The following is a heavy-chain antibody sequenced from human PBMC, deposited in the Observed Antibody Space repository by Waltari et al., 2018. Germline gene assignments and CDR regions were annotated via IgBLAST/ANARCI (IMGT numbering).Heavy chain of an antibody. CDR2: ISSSSSTL. CDR3: ARDQFSYCSSTSCYGGGAQESVLRYFDWLPSSFDY. J-gene: IGHJ4*02. D-gene: IGHD2-2*01. CDR1: GFTFSSYS. V-gene: IGHV3-48*04. Sequence: EVQLVESGGGLVQPGGSLRLSCAASGFTFSSYSMNWVRQAPGKGLEWVSYISSSSSTLYYADSVKGRFTISRDNAKNSLYLQMNSLRAEDTAVYYCARDQFSYCSSTSCYGGGAQESVLRYFDWLPSSFDYWGQGTLVTVSS.